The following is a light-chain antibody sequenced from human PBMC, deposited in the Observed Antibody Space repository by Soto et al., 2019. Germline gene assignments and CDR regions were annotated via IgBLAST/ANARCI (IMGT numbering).Light chain of an antibody. Sequence: DIQMTQSPSSLSASVGDRVTITCRASQGISNHLAWYQQKPGEVPKPLIYAASALQAGVPSRFSGIGSGTDFTLTISSLQPEDVATYYCQKYNSAPLTFGQGTRLEIK. J-gene: IGKJ5*01. CDR1: QGISNH. V-gene: IGKV1-27*01. CDR3: QKYNSAPLT. CDR2: AAS.